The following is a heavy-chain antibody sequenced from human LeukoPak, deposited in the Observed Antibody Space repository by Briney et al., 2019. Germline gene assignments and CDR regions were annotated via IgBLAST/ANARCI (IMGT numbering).Heavy chain of an antibody. Sequence: PGGSLILSCAASGFPFSSYAIHWVRQAPGKGLEWVAVISSDGRDKHHADSVKGRFTISRDNSKNTMYLQTNSLRAEDTAVYYCARDLQRIAAYYFDYWGQGTLVTVSS. D-gene: IGHD6-25*01. J-gene: IGHJ4*02. V-gene: IGHV3-30*03. CDR1: GFPFSSYA. CDR3: ARDLQRIAAYYFDY. CDR2: ISSDGRDK.